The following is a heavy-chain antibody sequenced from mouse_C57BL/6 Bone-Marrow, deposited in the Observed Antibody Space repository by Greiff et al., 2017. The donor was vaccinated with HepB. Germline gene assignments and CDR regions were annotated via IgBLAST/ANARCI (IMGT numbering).Heavy chain of an antibody. CDR1: GYTFTDYY. CDR3: ARHYGSSLYWYFDV. V-gene: IGHV1-76*01. D-gene: IGHD1-1*01. CDR2: IYPGSGNT. Sequence: QVQLQQSGAELVRPGASVKLSCKASGYTFTDYYINWVKQRPGQGLEWIARIYPGSGNTYYNEKFKGKATLTAEKSSSTAYMQLSSLTSEDSAVYFCARHYGSSLYWYFDVWGTGTTVTVSS. J-gene: IGHJ1*03.